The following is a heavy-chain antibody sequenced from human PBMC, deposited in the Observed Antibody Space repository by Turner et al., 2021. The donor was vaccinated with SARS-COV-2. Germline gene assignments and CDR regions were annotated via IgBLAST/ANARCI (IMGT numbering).Heavy chain of an antibody. CDR3: AKRRGYCDSTGCNYGMDV. CDR1: GGSVSGDW. V-gene: IGHV4-34*01. Sequence: QVQLQQWGPGLLKPSETLALTCAVYGGSVSGDWWTWIRQPPGKGLECIGEINHRGSPNYNPSLKSRVTISVDTSKSHFSLKLSSVTAADTAGYYCAKRRGYCDSTGCNYGMDVWGQGTTVTVSS. D-gene: IGHD2-2*01. CDR2: INHRGSP. J-gene: IGHJ6*02.